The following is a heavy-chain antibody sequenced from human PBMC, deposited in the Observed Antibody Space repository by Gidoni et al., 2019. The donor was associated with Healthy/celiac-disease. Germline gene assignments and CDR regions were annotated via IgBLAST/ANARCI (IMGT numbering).Heavy chain of an antibody. CDR1: GFTFRSYA. V-gene: IGHV3-23*01. CDR3: AKLSGDSCGYYPVHLGY. CDR2: ISGSGGST. J-gene: IGHJ4*02. D-gene: IGHD3-22*01. Sequence: EVQLLESGGGLVQPGGSLRLSCASSGFTFRSYAMSWVRQAPGKGLEWVSAISGSGGSTYYEESVKGRFTISRDNSKNTLYLQMKSLRAEDTAVYYCAKLSGDSCGYYPVHLGYWGQGTLVTVSS.